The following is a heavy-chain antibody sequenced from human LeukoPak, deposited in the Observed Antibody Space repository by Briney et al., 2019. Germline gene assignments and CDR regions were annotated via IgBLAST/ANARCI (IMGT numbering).Heavy chain of an antibody. CDR1: GFTFSSCA. Sequence: GGSLRLSCVASGFTFSSCAMSWVRQAPGKGLEWVSTISNSGDSTYYADSVKGRFTISRDNSENTLYLQMNSLRAEDTAVYYCAKKWVLLWAFDYWGQGTLVTVSS. V-gene: IGHV3-23*01. J-gene: IGHJ4*02. CDR3: AKKWVLLWAFDY. CDR2: ISNSGDST. D-gene: IGHD1-26*01.